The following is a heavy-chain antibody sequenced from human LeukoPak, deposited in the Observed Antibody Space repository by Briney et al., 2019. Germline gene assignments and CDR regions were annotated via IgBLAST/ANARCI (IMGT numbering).Heavy chain of an antibody. J-gene: IGHJ5*02. CDR3: ARGRRGDP. CDR1: GGSFSGYY. Sequence: SETLSLTCAVYGGSFSGYYWSWIRKPPGKGLEWIGEINHSGSTNYNPSLKGRVTISVDTSKNQFSLKLSSETAADTAVYYCARGRRGDPWGQGTLVTVSS. CDR2: INHSGST. V-gene: IGHV4-34*01.